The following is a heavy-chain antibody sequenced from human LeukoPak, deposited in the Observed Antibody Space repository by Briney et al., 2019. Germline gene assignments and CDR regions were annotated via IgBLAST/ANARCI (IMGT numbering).Heavy chain of an antibody. Sequence: ASVKVSCKTSGYTFSRFGISWVRQAPGQGLEWMGWISDYDGNTNYPQRLQGRVTIATDTSTSTAYMELRNLRSDDTAVYYCARESSNGWFDPWGQGTLVTVSS. V-gene: IGHV1-18*01. D-gene: IGHD2-8*01. CDR3: ARESSNGWFDP. CDR2: ISDYDGNT. CDR1: GYTFSRFG. J-gene: IGHJ5*02.